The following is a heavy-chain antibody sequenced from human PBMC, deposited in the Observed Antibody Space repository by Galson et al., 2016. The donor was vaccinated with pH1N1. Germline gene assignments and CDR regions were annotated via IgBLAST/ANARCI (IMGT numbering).Heavy chain of an antibody. J-gene: IGHJ4*02. CDR2: IHYSETT. V-gene: IGHV4-39*02. CDR1: GGSISISSHY. Sequence: SETLSLTCTVSGGSISISSHYWGWIRQPPGKGLEWIGNIHYSETTYYNPSLKSRVTISVDTSKNHFSLKLNYVTAADTAVYFCARLVRGSYPDPLYYFDFWGQGTLVTVSS. CDR3: ARLVRGSYPDPLYYFDF. D-gene: IGHD1-26*01.